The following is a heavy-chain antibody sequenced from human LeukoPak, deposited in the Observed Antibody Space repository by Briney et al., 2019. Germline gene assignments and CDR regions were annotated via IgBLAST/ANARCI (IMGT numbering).Heavy chain of an antibody. CDR3: AKDRGAGMEWTMDV. CDR1: GFTFSSYA. J-gene: IGHJ6*03. Sequence: GRSLRLSCAASGFTFSSYAMHWVRQAPGKGLEWAAVISYDGSNKYYADSVKGRFTISRDNSKSTLYLQMNSLRAEDTAVYYCAKDRGAGMEWTMDVWGKGTTVTVSS. CDR2: ISYDGSNK. V-gene: IGHV3-30-3*01. D-gene: IGHD3-3*01.